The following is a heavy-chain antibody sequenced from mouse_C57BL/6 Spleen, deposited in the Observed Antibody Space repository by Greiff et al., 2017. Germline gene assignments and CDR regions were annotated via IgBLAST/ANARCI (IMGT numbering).Heavy chain of an antibody. CDR1: GYTFTDHT. J-gene: IGHJ1*03. CDR2: IYPRDGST. V-gene: IGHV1-78*01. CDR3: ARGGYYGSSYWYFDV. Sequence: QVQLQQSDAELVKPGASVKISCKVSGYTFTDHTIHWMKQRPEQGLEWIGYIYPRDGSTKYNEKFKGKATLTADKSSSPAYMQLNSLTSEDSAVYFCARGGYYGSSYWYFDVWGTGTTVTVSS. D-gene: IGHD1-1*01.